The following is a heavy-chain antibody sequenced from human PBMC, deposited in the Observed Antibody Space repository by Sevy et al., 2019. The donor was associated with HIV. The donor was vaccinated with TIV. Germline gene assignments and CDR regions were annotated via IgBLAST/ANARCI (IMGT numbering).Heavy chain of an antibody. J-gene: IGHJ3*01. CDR3: ARHCTGSSCSHAFDL. D-gene: IGHD2-15*01. CDR1: GGSFSGFY. V-gene: IGHV4-34*01. CDR2: INHRGGT. Sequence: SETLSLTCAVYGGSFSGFYWSWIRQPPGKGLEWIGEINHRGGTNYNPSLKSRVTISVDTSKNQFSLKLNSVTAADTAVYYCARHCTGSSCSHAFDLWGQGTMVTVSS.